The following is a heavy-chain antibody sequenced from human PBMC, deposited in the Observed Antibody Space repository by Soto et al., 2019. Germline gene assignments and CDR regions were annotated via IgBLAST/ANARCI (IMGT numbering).Heavy chain of an antibody. CDR2: ITPMFDTT. CDR3: AQDLGSQIAAF. Sequence: QVQLVQSGAEVKKPGSSVKVSCKASGGTFSTNDISWVRQAPGQGLEWMGGITPMFDTTKYGQDFQGRVTXTXXESTTTAYMELSRLRSEDTAIYYCAQDLGSQIAAFWGQGTLVTVSS. D-gene: IGHD2-15*01. CDR1: GGTFSTND. V-gene: IGHV1-69*05. J-gene: IGHJ4*02.